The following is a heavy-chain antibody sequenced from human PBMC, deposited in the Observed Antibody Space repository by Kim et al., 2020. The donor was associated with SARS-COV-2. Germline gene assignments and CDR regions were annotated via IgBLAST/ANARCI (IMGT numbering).Heavy chain of an antibody. J-gene: IGHJ3*02. V-gene: IGHV5-51*01. D-gene: IGHD3-22*01. Sequence: SPSFQGQVTISATTSISTAYLQWSSLKASDTAMYYCARRSSGYYFDAFDIWGQGTMVTVSS. CDR3: ARRSSGYYFDAFDI.